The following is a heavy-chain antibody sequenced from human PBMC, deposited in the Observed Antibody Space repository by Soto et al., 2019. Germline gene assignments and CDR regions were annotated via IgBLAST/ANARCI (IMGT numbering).Heavy chain of an antibody. Sequence: QVQLVESGGGLVKPGGSLRLTCAASGFIFSDYYMIWVRQAPGKGLEWVSYISSSDTYRNYADSVKGRFTISRDNAKNSLYLQMNSLRAEDTAVYYCARTRTYNHGGDFWGQGTLVTVSS. V-gene: IGHV3-11*05. CDR3: ARTRTYNHGGDF. J-gene: IGHJ4*02. CDR2: ISSSDTYR. CDR1: GFIFSDYY. D-gene: IGHD1-1*01.